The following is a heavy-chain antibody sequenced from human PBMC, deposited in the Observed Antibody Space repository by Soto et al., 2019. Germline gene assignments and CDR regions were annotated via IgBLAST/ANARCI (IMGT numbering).Heavy chain of an antibody. J-gene: IGHJ3*02. CDR3: ARDRSGSYLVAFDI. D-gene: IGHD1-26*01. Sequence: QVQLVQSGAEVKKPGSSVKVSCKASGGTFSSYAISWVRQAPGQGLEWMGGIIPIFGTANYAQKFQGRVTIPADESTSTAYMELSSLRSEDTAVYCWARDRSGSYLVAFDIWGQGTMVTVSS. CDR1: GGTFSSYA. CDR2: IIPIFGTA. V-gene: IGHV1-69*01.